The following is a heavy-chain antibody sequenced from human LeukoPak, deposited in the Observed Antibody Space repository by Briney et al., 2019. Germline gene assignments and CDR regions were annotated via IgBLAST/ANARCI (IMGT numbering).Heavy chain of an antibody. CDR2: ISSSSSYI. CDR1: GFTFSSYS. Sequence: GGSLRLSCAASGFTFSSYSMNWVRQAPGKGLEWVSSISSSSSYIYYADSVKGRFTISRDNAKNSLYLQMNSLRAEDTAAYYCARYLATSYYYYYYMDVWGKGTTVTVSS. V-gene: IGHV3-21*01. CDR3: ARYLATSYYYYYYMDV. J-gene: IGHJ6*03. D-gene: IGHD5-12*01.